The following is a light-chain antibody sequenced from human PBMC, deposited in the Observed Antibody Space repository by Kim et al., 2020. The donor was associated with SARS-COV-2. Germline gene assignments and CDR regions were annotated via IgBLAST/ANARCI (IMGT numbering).Light chain of an antibody. V-gene: IGKV3-15*01. CDR1: QSISSN. J-gene: IGKJ1*01. CDR2: GAS. Sequence: SVSPGESATRSCRASQSISSNLAWYQQKPGQAPRLLIYGASTRATGIPSRFSGSGSGTEFTLTISSLQSEDFGVYYCQQYNYWWTFGQGTKVEIK. CDR3: QQYNYWWT.